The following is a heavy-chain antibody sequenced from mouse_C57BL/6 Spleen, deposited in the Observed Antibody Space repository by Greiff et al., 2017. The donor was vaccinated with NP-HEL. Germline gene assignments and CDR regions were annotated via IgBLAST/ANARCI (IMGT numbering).Heavy chain of an antibody. J-gene: IGHJ2*01. Sequence: EVMLVESGGGLVKPGGSLKLSCAASGFTFSSYAMSWVRQTPEKRLEWVATISDGGSYTYYPDNVKGRFTISRDNAKNHLYLQMSHLKSEDTAMYYCARDRGRDFDYWGQGTTLTVSS. CDR3: ARDRGRDFDY. D-gene: IGHD3-3*01. CDR1: GFTFSSYA. CDR2: ISDGGSYT. V-gene: IGHV5-4*01.